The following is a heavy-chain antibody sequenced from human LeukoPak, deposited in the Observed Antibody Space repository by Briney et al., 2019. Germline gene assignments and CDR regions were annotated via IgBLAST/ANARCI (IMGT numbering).Heavy chain of an antibody. V-gene: IGHV3-64*01. CDR2: ISSNGVST. CDR3: ARGGGDCSSTSCYLEY. D-gene: IGHD2-2*01. Sequence: GGSLRLSCAASGFTFSTYAMHWVRQAPGKGLEYVSAISSNGVSTYYANSVKGRFTISRDNSKNTLYLQMGSLRAEDMAVYYCARGGGDCSSTSCYLEYRGQGTLVTVSS. CDR1: GFTFSTYA. J-gene: IGHJ4*02.